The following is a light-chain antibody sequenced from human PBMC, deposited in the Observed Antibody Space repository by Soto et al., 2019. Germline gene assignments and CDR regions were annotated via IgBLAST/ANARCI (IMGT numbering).Light chain of an antibody. J-gene: IGLJ3*02. CDR1: SSNIGSNY. CDR3: AAWDDSRYWV. Sequence: QSVLTQPPSASGTPGQRVTISCSGSSSNIGSNYVYWYQQLPGTAPKLLIYRNNQRPSGVPDRFSGSKSDTSASLAISGLRSEDEADYYCAAWDDSRYWVFGGWTKLTVL. CDR2: RNN. V-gene: IGLV1-47*01.